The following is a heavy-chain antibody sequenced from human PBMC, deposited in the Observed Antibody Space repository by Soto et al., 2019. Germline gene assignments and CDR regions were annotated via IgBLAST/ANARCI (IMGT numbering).Heavy chain of an antibody. CDR1: EFTFSHYA. J-gene: IGHJ5*02. D-gene: IGHD3-22*01. V-gene: IGHV3-23*01. CDR3: ARGDDSSGYYYQSNNWFDP. CDR2: ISDNGGTT. Sequence: PGGSLRLSCAASEFTFSHYAMSWVSQAPGKGLEWVSSISDNGGTTYYADSVKGRFTISRDNSKNTLYLQMNSLRAEDTAVYYCARGDDSSGYYYQSNNWFDPWGQGTLVTVSS.